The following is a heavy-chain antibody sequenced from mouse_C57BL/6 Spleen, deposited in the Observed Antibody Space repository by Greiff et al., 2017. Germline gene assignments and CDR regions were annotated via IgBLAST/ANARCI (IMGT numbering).Heavy chain of an antibody. J-gene: IGHJ4*01. CDR2: ISDGGSYT. CDR3: ARRGDGYYSNYDAMDY. Sequence: EVKLVESGGGLVKPGGSLKLSCAASGFTFSSYAMSWVRQTPEKRLEWVATISDGGSYTYYPDNVKGRFTISRDNAKNNLYLQMSHLKSEDTAMYYCARRGDGYYSNYDAMDYWGQGTSVTVSS. CDR1: GFTFSSYA. V-gene: IGHV5-4*03. D-gene: IGHD2-5*01.